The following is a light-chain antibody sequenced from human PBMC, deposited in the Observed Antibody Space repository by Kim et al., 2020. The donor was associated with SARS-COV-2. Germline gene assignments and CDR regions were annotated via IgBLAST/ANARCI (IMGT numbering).Light chain of an antibody. CDR3: QTWGTGIRV. CDR1: SGHSSYA. V-gene: IGLV4-69*01. J-gene: IGLJ3*02. CDR2: LNSDGSH. Sequence: SVKLTCTLSSGHSSYAIAWHQQQPEKGPRYLMNLNSDGSHSKGDGIPDRFSGSSSGAERYLTISSLQSEDEADYYCQTWGTGIRVFGGGTQLTVL.